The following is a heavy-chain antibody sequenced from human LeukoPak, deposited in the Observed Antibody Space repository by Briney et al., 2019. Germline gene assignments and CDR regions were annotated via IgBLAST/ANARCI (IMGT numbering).Heavy chain of an antibody. Sequence: PGGSLRLSCAASGFTFSSYWMHWVRQAPGKGLVWVSRINSDGSSTSYADSVKGRFTISRDNAKNTLYLQMNSLRAEDTAVYYCASRVGATIWFDPWGQGTPVTVSS. D-gene: IGHD1-26*01. V-gene: IGHV3-74*01. CDR3: ASRVGATIWFDP. CDR2: INSDGSST. CDR1: GFTFSSYW. J-gene: IGHJ5*02.